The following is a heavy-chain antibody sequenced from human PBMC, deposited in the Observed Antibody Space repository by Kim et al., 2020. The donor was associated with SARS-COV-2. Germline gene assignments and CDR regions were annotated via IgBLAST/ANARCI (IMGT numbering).Heavy chain of an antibody. CDR3: ARWSSGFDY. CDR2: GST. D-gene: IGHD6-19*01. J-gene: IGHJ4*02. V-gene: IGHV4-34*01. Sequence: GSTNYNPSLKRRVTMSVDTSKNQFSLKLSSVTAAHTAVYYCARWSSGFDYWGQGTLVTVSS.